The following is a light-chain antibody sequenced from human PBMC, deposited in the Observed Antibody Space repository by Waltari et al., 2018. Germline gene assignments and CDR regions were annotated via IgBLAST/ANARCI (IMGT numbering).Light chain of an antibody. J-gene: IGKJ4*01. CDR2: APS. V-gene: IGKV3-11*01. Sequence: EIVLTQSPATLSLSPGERATLSCRASHSVSNLLAWSQQRPGQSPRLLIYAPSYRAPGIPVRFSGSGSGEDFTLNIRIVDPADFAVYYCQQRYSWPLTCGGGTRVEV. CDR1: HSVSNL. CDR3: QQRYSWPLT.